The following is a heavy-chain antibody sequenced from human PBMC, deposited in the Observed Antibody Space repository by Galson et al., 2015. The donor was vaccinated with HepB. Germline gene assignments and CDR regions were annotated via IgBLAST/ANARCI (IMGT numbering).Heavy chain of an antibody. J-gene: IGHJ4*02. Sequence: LRLSCATSGFTFGDYTMSWFRQAPGKGLEWVGFIRSKAYGGTTEYAASVKGRFTISRDDSKSIAYLQMNSLKTEDTAVYYCTRDRRGGYGPFDYWGQGTLVTVSS. D-gene: IGHD5-12*01. V-gene: IGHV3-49*03. CDR2: IRSKAYGGTT. CDR3: TRDRRGGYGPFDY. CDR1: GFTFGDYT.